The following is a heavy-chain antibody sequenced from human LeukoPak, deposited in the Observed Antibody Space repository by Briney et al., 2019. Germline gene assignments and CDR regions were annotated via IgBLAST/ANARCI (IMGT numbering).Heavy chain of an antibody. Sequence: SVKVSCKASGGTFSSYTISWVRQAPGQGLEWMGRIIPILGIANYAQKFQGRVTITTDESTSTAYMELSSLRSEDTAVYYCARAEIRHTEQWLGWGQGTLVTVSS. CDR3: ARAEIRHTEQWLG. V-gene: IGHV1-69*16. D-gene: IGHD6-19*01. CDR2: IIPILGIA. CDR1: GGTFSSYT. J-gene: IGHJ4*02.